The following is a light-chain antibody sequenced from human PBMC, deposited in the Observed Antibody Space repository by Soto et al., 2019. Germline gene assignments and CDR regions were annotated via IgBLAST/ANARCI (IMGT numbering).Light chain of an antibody. Sequence: QSVLTQPPSASGTPGQRVTISCSGTSSNIGTYTVNWYQQLPGTAPKLLIYTDYQRPSGVPDRFSGSKSGTSASLAINGLHSEDEGDYYCASWDDNLNGGVFGGGTQLTVL. CDR1: SSNIGTYT. V-gene: IGLV1-44*01. CDR2: TDY. J-gene: IGLJ3*02. CDR3: ASWDDNLNGGV.